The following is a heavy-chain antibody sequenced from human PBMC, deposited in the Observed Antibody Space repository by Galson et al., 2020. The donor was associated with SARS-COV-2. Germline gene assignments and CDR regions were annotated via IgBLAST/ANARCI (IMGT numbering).Heavy chain of an antibody. D-gene: IGHD6-19*01. CDR1: GYTFTSYA. J-gene: IGHJ2*01. CDR2: INTNTGNP. Sequence: SVKVSCKASGYTFTSYAMNWVRQAPGQGLEWMGWINTNTGNPTYAQGFTGRFVFSLDTSVSTTYLQISSLKAEDTAVYYCARKERIAVAGTNSNWYFDLWGRGTLVTVSS. CDR3: ARKERIAVAGTNSNWYFDL. V-gene: IGHV7-4-1*02.